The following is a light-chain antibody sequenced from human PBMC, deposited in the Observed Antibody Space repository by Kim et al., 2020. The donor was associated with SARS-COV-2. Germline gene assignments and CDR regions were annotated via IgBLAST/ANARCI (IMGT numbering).Light chain of an antibody. CDR3: QVWDSSSDHYV. CDR1: NIGSQT. J-gene: IGLJ1*01. Sequence: APGKTARITCDGNNIGSQTVHWYQQKPGQAPGLVIYYDSDRPSGIPERFSGSNSGKTATLTISRVGAGDEADYYCQVWDSSSDHYVFGGGTKVTVL. CDR2: YDS. V-gene: IGLV3-21*04.